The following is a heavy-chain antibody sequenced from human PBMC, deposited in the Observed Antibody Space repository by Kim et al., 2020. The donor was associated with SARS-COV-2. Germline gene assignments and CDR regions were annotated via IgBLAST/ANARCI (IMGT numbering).Heavy chain of an antibody. CDR1: GFTFSSSS. CDR2: IVSGGDIT. V-gene: IGHV3-23*01. Sequence: GGSLRLSCAASGFTFSSSSMAWVRQAPGKGLEWVSSIVSGGDITYYADSVKGRLTISRDNSESTLYLQMDSLRAGDTALYYCAKDRRGPLAATWYFDYWGQGTLVTVSS. CDR3: AKDRRGPLAATWYFDY. D-gene: IGHD2-15*01. J-gene: IGHJ4*02.